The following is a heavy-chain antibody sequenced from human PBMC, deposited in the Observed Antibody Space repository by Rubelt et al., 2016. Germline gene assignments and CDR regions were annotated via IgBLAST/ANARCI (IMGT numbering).Heavy chain of an antibody. CDR2: ISGSGGST. D-gene: IGHD1-26*01. J-gene: IGHJ4*02. CDR1: GFTFSSFT. Sequence: EVQLVESGGGLVKPGGSLRLSCAASGFTFSSFTMSWVRQAPGKGLEWVSAISGSGGSTYYADSVKGRFTISRDDSKNALYLQMNSLRAEDTAVYYCAKTIGVRLYQSGAFDYWGQGTLVTVSS. V-gene: IGHV3-23*04. CDR3: AKTIGVRLYQSGAFDY.